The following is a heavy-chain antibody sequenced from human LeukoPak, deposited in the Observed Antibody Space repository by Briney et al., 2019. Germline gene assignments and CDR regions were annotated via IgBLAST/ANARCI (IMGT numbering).Heavy chain of an antibody. D-gene: IGHD3-9*01. CDR2: IIPIFGTA. J-gene: IGHJ4*02. CDR1: GGTFSSYA. V-gene: IGHV1-69*05. Sequence: SVKVSCKASGGTFSSYAISWVRQAPGQGLEWMGRIIPIFGTANYAQKFQGRVTITTDESTSTAYMELSSLRSEDTAVYYCARDRVPLLRYFDWLLDYWREGTLVTDSP. CDR3: ARDRVPLLRYFDWLLDY.